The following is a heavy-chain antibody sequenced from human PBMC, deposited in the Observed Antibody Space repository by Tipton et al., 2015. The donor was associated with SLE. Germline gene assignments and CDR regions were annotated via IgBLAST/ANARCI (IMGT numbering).Heavy chain of an antibody. CDR2: IYHSGST. CDR1: GGSISSSSYY. J-gene: IGHJ3*02. V-gene: IGHV4-39*07. CDR3: ANPGHCTNGVCPKGAFDI. Sequence: TLSLTCTVSGGSISSSSYYWGWIRQPPGKGLEWIGSIYHSGSTYYNPSLKSRVTISVDTSKNQFSLKLSSVTAADTAVYYCANPGHCTNGVCPKGAFDIWGQGTMVTVSS. D-gene: IGHD2-8*01.